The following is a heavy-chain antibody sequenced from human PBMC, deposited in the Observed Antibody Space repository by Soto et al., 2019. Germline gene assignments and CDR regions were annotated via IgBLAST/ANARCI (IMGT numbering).Heavy chain of an antibody. V-gene: IGHV3-15*07. J-gene: IGHJ4*02. CDR3: TTVGIGLRYFDWLSRDY. D-gene: IGHD3-9*01. CDR2: IKSKTDGGTT. CDR1: GFTFSNAW. Sequence: EVQLVESGGGLVKPGGSLRLSCAASGFTFSNAWMNWVRQAPGKGLEWVGRIKSKTDGGTTDYAAPVKGRFTISRDDSKNTLYPQMNSLKTEDTAVYYCTTVGIGLRYFDWLSRDYWGQGTLVTVSS.